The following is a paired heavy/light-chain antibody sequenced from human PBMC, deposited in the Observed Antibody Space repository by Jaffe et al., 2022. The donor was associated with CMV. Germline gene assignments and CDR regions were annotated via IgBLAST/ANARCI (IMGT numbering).Light chain of an antibody. CDR1: SSNIGSNY. V-gene: IGLV1-47*01. Sequence: QSVLTQPPSASGTPGQRVTISCSGTSSNIGSNYVYWYQQLPGAAPKLLIYRNNERPSGVPDRFSGSKSGTSASLAISGLRSEDEADYYCAAWDDSLSGWVFGGGTKLTVL. J-gene: IGLJ3*02. CDR2: RNN. CDR3: AAWDDSLSGWV.
Heavy chain of an antibody. Sequence: QVQLVQSGAEVKKPGASVKVSCKVSGHTLNEFSIHWVRQTPGKGLEWMGGFDREDGETTYAQKFQGRVTMTEDTSTDTAYMELSSLKSADTAVYYCATDRNSGYPHFYYYGMDVWGQGTTVTVSS. D-gene: IGHD3-22*01. J-gene: IGHJ6*02. CDR1: GHTLNEFS. V-gene: IGHV1-24*01. CDR2: FDREDGET. CDR3: ATDRNSGYPHFYYYGMDV.